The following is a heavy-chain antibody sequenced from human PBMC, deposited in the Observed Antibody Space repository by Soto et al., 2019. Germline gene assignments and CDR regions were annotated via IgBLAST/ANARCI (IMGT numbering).Heavy chain of an antibody. CDR3: ATDQGNWNFCFHY. J-gene: IGHJ4*02. Sequence: QVQLVESGGGVVQPGRSLRLSCAASGFSFNNYAVHWVRQAPGKGLEWVAVISYDGSNKYYADSVKGRFAISRDNSKNTLYLQMNSLIAEDTAVYYCATDQGNWNFCFHYWGQGTLVTVSS. CDR1: GFSFNNYA. CDR2: ISYDGSNK. V-gene: IGHV3-30*09. D-gene: IGHD1-7*01.